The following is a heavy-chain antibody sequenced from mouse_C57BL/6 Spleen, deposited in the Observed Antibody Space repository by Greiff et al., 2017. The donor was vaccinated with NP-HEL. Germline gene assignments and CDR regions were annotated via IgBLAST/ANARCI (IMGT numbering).Heavy chain of an antibody. CDR2: IHPNSGST. V-gene: IGHV1-64*01. CDR1: GYTFTSYW. CDR3: ARSDGYYGDAY. Sequence: QVQLQQPGAELVKPGASVKLSCKASGYTFTSYWMHWVKQRPGQGLEWIGMIHPNSGSTNYNEKFKSKATLTVDKSSSTAYMQLSSLTSEDSAVYYCARSDGYYGDAYWGQGTLVTVSA. J-gene: IGHJ3*01. D-gene: IGHD2-3*01.